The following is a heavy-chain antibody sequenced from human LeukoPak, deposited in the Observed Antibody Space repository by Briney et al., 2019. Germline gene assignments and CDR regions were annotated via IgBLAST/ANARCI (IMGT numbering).Heavy chain of an antibody. CDR3: AELGITMIGGV. V-gene: IGHV3-7*01. Sequence: GGSLRLSCAASGFNFNNYWMTWVRQAPGKGLEWVANIRQDGTEKYYVDSVKGRFTISRDNAKNSLYLQMNSLRAEDTAVYYSAELGITMIGGVWGKGTTVTISS. CDR1: GFNFNNYW. CDR2: IRQDGTEK. D-gene: IGHD3-10*02. J-gene: IGHJ6*03.